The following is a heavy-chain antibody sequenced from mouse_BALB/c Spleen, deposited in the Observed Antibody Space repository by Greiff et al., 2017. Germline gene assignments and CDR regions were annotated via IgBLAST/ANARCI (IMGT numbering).Heavy chain of an antibody. Sequence: DVKLQESGPGLVKPSQSLSLTCTVTGYSITSYYAWNWIRQFPGNKLEWMGYISYSGSTSYNPSLKSRISITRDTSKNQFFLQLNSVTTEDTATYYCAREVYGYYYFDYWGQGTTLTVSS. D-gene: IGHD2-2*01. CDR3: AREVYGYYYFDY. CDR1: GYSITSYYA. CDR2: ISYSGST. V-gene: IGHV3-2*02. J-gene: IGHJ2*01.